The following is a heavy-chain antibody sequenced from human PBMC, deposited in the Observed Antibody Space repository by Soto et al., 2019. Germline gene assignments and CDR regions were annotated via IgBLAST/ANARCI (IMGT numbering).Heavy chain of an antibody. Sequence: QLQLQESGPGLVKPSETLSLTCTVSGGSISSSSYYWGWIRQPPAKGLEWIGSIYYSGSTYYNPSLKSRVTISVDTSKNQFSRKLRSVTAADPAVYYCAIGSRLGITIFGVGPSGMDVWGQGTTVTVSS. CDR3: AIGSRLGITIFGVGPSGMDV. CDR1: GGSISSSSYY. V-gene: IGHV4-39*01. J-gene: IGHJ6*02. D-gene: IGHD3-3*01. CDR2: IYYSGST.